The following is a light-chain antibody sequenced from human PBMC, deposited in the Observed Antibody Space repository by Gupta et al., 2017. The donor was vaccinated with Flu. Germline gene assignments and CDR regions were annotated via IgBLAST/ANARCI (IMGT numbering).Light chain of an antibody. CDR3: VLYMRSGISV. CDR1: SDSVSTSYY. J-gene: IGLJ3*02. CDR2: STN. V-gene: IGLV8-61*01. Sequence: QTVVTQEPSFSVSPVGTVTLTCGLSSDSVSTSYYPSWYQQTPGQAPRTLIYSTNIRSSGVPDRFSGSILGNKAALTITGTQADDESDYYCVLYMRSGISVFGGGTKLSVL.